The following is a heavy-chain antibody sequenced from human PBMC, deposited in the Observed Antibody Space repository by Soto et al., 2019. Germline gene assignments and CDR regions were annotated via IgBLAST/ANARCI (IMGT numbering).Heavy chain of an antibody. D-gene: IGHD2-15*01. Sequence: HPGGSLRLSCAASGFTFSSYAMSWVRQAPGKGLEWVSAISGSGGSTYYADSVKGRFTISRDNSKNTLYLQMNSLRAEDTAVYYCAKDLSRYCSGGSCYFDYWGQGTLVTVSS. CDR3: AKDLSRYCSGGSCYFDY. CDR2: ISGSGGST. J-gene: IGHJ4*02. V-gene: IGHV3-23*01. CDR1: GFTFSSYA.